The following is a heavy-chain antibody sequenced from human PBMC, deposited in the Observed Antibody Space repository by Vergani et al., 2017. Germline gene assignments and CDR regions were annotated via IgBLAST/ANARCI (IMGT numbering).Heavy chain of an antibody. V-gene: IGHV1-18*01. D-gene: IGHD2-15*01. CDR2: ISAYNGNT. Sequence: QVQLVQSGAEVKKPGASVKVSCKASGYTFTSYGISWVRQAPGQGLEWMGWISAYNGNTNYAQKLQGRVTMTTDTPTSTAYMELRSLRSDDTAVYYCARDSRVVLAATGVDYWGQGTLVTVSS. CDR1: GYTFTSYG. J-gene: IGHJ4*02. CDR3: ARDSRVVLAATGVDY.